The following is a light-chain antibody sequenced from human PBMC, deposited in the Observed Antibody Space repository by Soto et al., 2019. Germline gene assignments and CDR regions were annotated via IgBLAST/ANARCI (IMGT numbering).Light chain of an antibody. J-gene: IGKJ4*01. CDR1: QGISSC. CDR2: AAS. CDR3: QQPTSFPLT. Sequence: DIQMTQSPSFVSASVGDRVTITCRASQGISSCLAWYQHKPGRAPKLLIHAASSLESGVPSRFSGSGSGTDFTLTISSLQPEDFATYYCQQPTSFPLTFGGGTKVEIK. V-gene: IGKV1-12*01.